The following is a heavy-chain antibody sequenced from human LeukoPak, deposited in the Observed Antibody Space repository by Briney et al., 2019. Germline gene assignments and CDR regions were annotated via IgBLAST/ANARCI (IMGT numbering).Heavy chain of an antibody. Sequence: ASVKVSFKASGYTFTGYYMHWVRQAPGQGIEWMGWINPNSGGTNYAQKFQGRVTMTRDTSISTAYMELSRLRSDDTAVYYCARFHPADDYWGQGTLVTVSS. CDR3: ARFHPADDY. CDR2: INPNSGGT. CDR1: GYTFTGYY. V-gene: IGHV1-2*02. J-gene: IGHJ4*02.